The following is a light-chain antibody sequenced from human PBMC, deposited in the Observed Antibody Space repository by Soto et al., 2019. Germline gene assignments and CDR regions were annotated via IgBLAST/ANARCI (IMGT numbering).Light chain of an antibody. CDR2: GAS. J-gene: IGKJ1*01. Sequence: EIVMTQSPATLSVSPGERATLSCRASQTISSNLAWYQQKLGQAPRLPIYGASTRATGIPARFSGSGSGTEFTLTISSLQSEDFAVYYCQQYDNWPRTFGRGTKVEIK. V-gene: IGKV3-15*01. CDR1: QTISSN. CDR3: QQYDNWPRT.